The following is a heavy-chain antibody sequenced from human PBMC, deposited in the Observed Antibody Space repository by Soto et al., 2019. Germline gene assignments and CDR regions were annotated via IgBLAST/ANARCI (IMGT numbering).Heavy chain of an antibody. CDR1: GYTFTNYY. CDR3: ARESFPTYYYYGMDV. V-gene: IGHV1-46*01. Sequence: ASVKVSCKASGYTFTNYYMQWVRQAPGQGLEWMGIINPSGGSTSYAQKFQGRVTMTRDTSTSTFYMDLSSLTSEETAVYYCARESFPTYYYYGMDVWGQGTPVTVSS. J-gene: IGHJ6*02. CDR2: INPSGGST.